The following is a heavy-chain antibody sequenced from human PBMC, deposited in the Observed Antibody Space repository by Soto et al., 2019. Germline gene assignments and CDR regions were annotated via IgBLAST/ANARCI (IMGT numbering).Heavy chain of an antibody. CDR2: ISAYNGNT. D-gene: IGHD2-15*01. Sequence: GASVKVSCKASGYTFTSYGISWVRQAPGQGLEWMGWISAYNGNTNYAQKLQGRVTMTTDTSTSTAYMELRSLRSDDTAVYYCASSLPRLGVVAEYYFDYWGQGTLVTVSS. V-gene: IGHV1-18*01. CDR3: ASSLPRLGVVAEYYFDY. CDR1: GYTFTSYG. J-gene: IGHJ4*02.